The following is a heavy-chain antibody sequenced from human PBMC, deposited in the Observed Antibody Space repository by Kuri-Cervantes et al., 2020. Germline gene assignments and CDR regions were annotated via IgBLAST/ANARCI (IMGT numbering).Heavy chain of an antibody. D-gene: IGHD2-21*02. V-gene: IGHV3-48*03. J-gene: IGHJ2*01. CDR3: ARDPTVVVTAIHWYFDL. Sequence: GESLKISCAASGFTFSSYEMNWVRQAPGKGLEWVSYISSSGSTIYYADSVKGRFTISRDNSKNTLYLQMNSLRAEDTAVYYCARDPTVVVTAIHWYFDLWGRGTLVTVSS. CDR1: GFTFSSYE. CDR2: ISSSGSTI.